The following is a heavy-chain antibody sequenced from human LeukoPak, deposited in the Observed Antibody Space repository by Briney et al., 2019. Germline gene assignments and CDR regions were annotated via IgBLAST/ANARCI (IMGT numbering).Heavy chain of an antibody. CDR1: XXXFTSYD. V-gene: IGHV1-8*01. CDR3: AKAGSYYDMDV. Sequence: SXXXFTSYDINWVRQAPGQGLEWMGWMNPNSDNTVYAQKLQGRATITRNTSISTAYMELSSLTSDDTAVYYCAKAGSYYDMDVWGQGTTVTVSS. CDR2: MNPNSDNT. J-gene: IGHJ6*02.